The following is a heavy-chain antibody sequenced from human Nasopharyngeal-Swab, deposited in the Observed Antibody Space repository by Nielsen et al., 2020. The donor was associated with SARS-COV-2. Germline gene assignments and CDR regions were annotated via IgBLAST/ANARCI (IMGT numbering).Heavy chain of an antibody. CDR2: ISSNSRYI. CDR1: GFTFSSYS. V-gene: IGHV3-21*01. CDR3: ARDGPELWSYYYYYGMDV. Sequence: GESLKISCAASGFTFSSYSMNWGRQAPGKGLEGVSSISSNSRYIYYADSVKGRFTISRDNAKNSLYLQMNSLRAEDTAVYYCARDGPELWSYYYYYGMDVWGQGTTVTVSS. J-gene: IGHJ6*02. D-gene: IGHD5-18*01.